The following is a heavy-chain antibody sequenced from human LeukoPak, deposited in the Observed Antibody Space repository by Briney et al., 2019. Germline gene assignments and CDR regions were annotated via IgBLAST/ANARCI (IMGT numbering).Heavy chain of an antibody. V-gene: IGHV3-21*01. CDR3: ARDYYDSSGYPGNY. J-gene: IGHJ4*02. D-gene: IGHD3-22*01. CDR2: ISSSSTYI. CDR1: GFMFSSYW. Sequence: GGSLRLSCVASGFMFSSYWMNWVRQAPGKGLEWVSSISSSSTYIYYADSVKGRFTISRDNAKNSLYLQMNSLRAEDTAVYYCARDYYDSSGYPGNYWGQGTLVTVSS.